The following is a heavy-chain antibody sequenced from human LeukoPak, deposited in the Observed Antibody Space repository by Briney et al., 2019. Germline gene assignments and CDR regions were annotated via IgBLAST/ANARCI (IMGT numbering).Heavy chain of an antibody. V-gene: IGHV1-69*05. Sequence: GASVKVSCKASGGTFTSYAISWVRQAPGQGLEWMGGIIPIFGTANYAQKFQGRVTITTDESASTAYMELSSLRSEDTAVYYCAMRYCSSTSCYPYYFDYWGQGTLVTVSS. J-gene: IGHJ4*02. D-gene: IGHD2-2*01. CDR2: IIPIFGTA. CDR3: AMRYCSSTSCYPYYFDY. CDR1: GGTFTSYA.